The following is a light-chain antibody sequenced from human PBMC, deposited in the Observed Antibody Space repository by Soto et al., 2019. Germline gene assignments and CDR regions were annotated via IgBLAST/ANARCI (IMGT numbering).Light chain of an antibody. CDR2: GAS. Sequence: EIVFTQSPGTLSLSPGERATLSCRASQSVSSSFLAWYQQKVGQAPRLLIYGASSRETGIPDRFSGSGSGTEFTLTISRLEPEDFAVYYCQQYGSSTWTFGQGTKVDIK. V-gene: IGKV3-20*01. J-gene: IGKJ1*01. CDR1: QSVSSSF. CDR3: QQYGSSTWT.